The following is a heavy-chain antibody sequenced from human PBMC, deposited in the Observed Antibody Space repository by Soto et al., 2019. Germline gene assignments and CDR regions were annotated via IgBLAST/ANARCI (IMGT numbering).Heavy chain of an antibody. J-gene: IGHJ4*02. D-gene: IGHD5-18*01. CDR2: IYSGGST. CDR3: ARHGYNYGGGYFDY. CDR1: GVTVSSNY. Sequence: EVQLVESGGGLVQPGGSLRLSCEASGVTVSSNYMSWVRQAPGNGLEWVSVIYSGGSTYYADSVKGRFTISRDNSKNTLYLQMNSLRAEDTAVYYCARHGYNYGGGYFDYWGQGTLVTVSS. V-gene: IGHV3-66*04.